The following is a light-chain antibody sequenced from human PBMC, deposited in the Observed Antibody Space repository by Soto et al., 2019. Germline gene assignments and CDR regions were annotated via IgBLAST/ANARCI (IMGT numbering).Light chain of an antibody. J-gene: IGKJ1*01. CDR1: QSISTS. Sequence: QRTRSPSSLSAFVRDRVTMTCRASQSISTSLAWYQQKPGKAPRLLIYDAFNLDGGVPSRFSGSGSGTEFTLTISNRQPDAFALYYCQQYDSDSSGPFGQGTKVDIK. V-gene: IGKV1-5*01. CDR3: QQYDSDSSGP. CDR2: DAF.